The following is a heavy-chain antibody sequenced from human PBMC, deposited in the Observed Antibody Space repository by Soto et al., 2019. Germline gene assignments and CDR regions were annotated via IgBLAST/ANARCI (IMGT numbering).Heavy chain of an antibody. V-gene: IGHV3-21*01. D-gene: IGHD3-22*01. CDR1: GFTFSSYS. Sequence: SLRLSCAASGFTFSSYSMNWVRQAPGKGLEWVSSISSSSSYIYYADSVKGRFTISRDNAKNSLYLQMNSLRAEDTAVYYCARRYYDSSGYASFDYWGQGTLVTVSS. CDR2: ISSSSSYI. CDR3: ARRYYDSSGYASFDY. J-gene: IGHJ4*02.